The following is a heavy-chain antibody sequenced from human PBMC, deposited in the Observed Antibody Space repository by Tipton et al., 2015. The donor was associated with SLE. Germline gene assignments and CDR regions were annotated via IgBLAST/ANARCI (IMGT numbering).Heavy chain of an antibody. Sequence: GLVKPSETLSLTCTVSGGSISSHYWSWIRQPPGKGPEWIGRITNNGNTYYIPSLQSRVTMSVDTSKNHFSLKLSSVTAADTAVYYCARHDTNYGRNWFDPWGQGTLVTVSS. V-gene: IGHV4-59*04. CDR3: ARHDTNYGRNWFDP. J-gene: IGHJ5*02. CDR2: ITNNGNT. D-gene: IGHD2-8*01. CDR1: GGSISSHY.